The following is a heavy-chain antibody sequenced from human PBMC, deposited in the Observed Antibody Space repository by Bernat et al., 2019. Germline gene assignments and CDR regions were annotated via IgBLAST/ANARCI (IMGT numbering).Heavy chain of an antibody. J-gene: IGHJ5*02. CDR1: GFTFSDYY. Sequence: QVQLVESGGGLVKPGGSLRLSCAASGFTFSDYYMSWIRQAPGKGLEWVSYISSSSSYTNYADSVKGRFTISRDNAKNSLYLQMNSLRAEDTAVYYCARVGYSNDPYWFDPWGQRTLVTVSS. CDR2: ISSSSSYT. V-gene: IGHV3-11*05. CDR3: ARVGYSNDPYWFDP. D-gene: IGHD4-11*01.